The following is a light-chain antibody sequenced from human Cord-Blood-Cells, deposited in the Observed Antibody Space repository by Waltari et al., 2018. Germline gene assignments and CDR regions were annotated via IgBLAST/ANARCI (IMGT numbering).Light chain of an antibody. CDR3: QQYGSSPFT. J-gene: IGKJ5*01. CDR1: QSVSSSY. Sequence: EIVLTQSPGTLSLSPGERATLSCRASQSVSSSYLAWAQQKPGQATRLLIYGASSRATGIPDGFSGSGSVTDFTLTISRLEPEDFAVYYCQQYGSSPFTFGQGTRLEIK. V-gene: IGKV3-20*01. CDR2: GAS.